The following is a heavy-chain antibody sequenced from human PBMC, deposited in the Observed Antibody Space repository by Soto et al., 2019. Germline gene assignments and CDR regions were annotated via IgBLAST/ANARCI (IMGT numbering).Heavy chain of an antibody. D-gene: IGHD3-10*01. CDR1: VVTFRGYY. CDR2: ISDDGSKK. V-gene: IGHV3-30*03. Sequence: TLSLSCAGSVVTFRGYYLHWVRQTPGKGLEWVTVISDDGSKKYNPDSVRGLISASNNDSTNMFFLQMSGPRSDDTAVYHCASAYQFTYYFDDWGPGTTVTVSS. J-gene: IGHJ4*02. CDR3: ASAYQFTYYFDD.